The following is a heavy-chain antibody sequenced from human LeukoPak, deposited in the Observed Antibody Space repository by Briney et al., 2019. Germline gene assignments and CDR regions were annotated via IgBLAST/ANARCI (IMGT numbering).Heavy chain of an antibody. Sequence: GASVKVSCKTPGYNFKSYGITWVRQAPGQGLEWVGWISPYNGNTNYAQRLQGRVTMTTDTSTSTAYMDLKNLRSDDTAVYYCATNPSYDFWTGDWGPGTLVTVSS. CDR3: ATNPSYDFWTGD. CDR1: GYNFKSYG. V-gene: IGHV1-18*01. D-gene: IGHD3-3*01. CDR2: ISPYNGNT. J-gene: IGHJ4*02.